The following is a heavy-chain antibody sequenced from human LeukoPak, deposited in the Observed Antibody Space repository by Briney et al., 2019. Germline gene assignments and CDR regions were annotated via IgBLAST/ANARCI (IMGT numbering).Heavy chain of an antibody. J-gene: IGHJ4*02. CDR3: ARAPTLHCSSTSCHDGGY. D-gene: IGHD2-2*01. CDR2: ISSISSYI. CDR1: GFTFSSYS. V-gene: IGHV3-21*01. Sequence: PGGSLRLSCAASGFTFSSYSMNWVRQAPGKGLEWVSSISSISSYIYYADSVKGRFTISRDNAKSSLYLQMNSLRAEDTAVYYCARAPTLHCSSTSCHDGGYWGQGTLVTVSS.